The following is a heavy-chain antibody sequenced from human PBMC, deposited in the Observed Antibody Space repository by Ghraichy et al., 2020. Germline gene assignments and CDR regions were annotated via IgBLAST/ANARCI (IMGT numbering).Heavy chain of an antibody. CDR3: AAREPYDFWSAPLDY. J-gene: IGHJ4*02. D-gene: IGHD3-3*01. CDR2: IYYSGST. V-gene: IGHV4-39*01. CDR1: GGSISSSSYY. Sequence: SETLSLTCTVSGGSISSSSYYWGWIRQPPGKGLEWIGSIYYSGSTYYNPSLKSRVTISVDTSKNQFSLKLSSVTAADTAVYYCAAREPYDFWSAPLDYWGQGTLVTVSS.